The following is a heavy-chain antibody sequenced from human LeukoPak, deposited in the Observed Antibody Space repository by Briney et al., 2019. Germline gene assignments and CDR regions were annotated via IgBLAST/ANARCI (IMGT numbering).Heavy chain of an antibody. V-gene: IGHV3-30*03. J-gene: IGHJ3*02. D-gene: IGHD6-19*01. CDR3: ARGSSGWGAFDI. CDR2: ISYDGSNK. Sequence: PGRSLRLSCAASGFTFSSYGMHWVRQAPGKGLEWVAVISYDGSNKYYADSVKGRFTISRDNAKNTLYLQMNSLRAEDTAVYYCARGSSGWGAFDIWGQGTMVTVSS. CDR1: GFTFSSYG.